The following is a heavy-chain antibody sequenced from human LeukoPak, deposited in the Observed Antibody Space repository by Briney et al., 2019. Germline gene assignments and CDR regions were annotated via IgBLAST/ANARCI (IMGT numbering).Heavy chain of an antibody. CDR1: GFSLSTSGVG. Sequence: SGPTLVKPTQTLTLTCFFSGFSLSTSGVGVGWIRQPPGKALEWLALIYWNDDKDYSPSLKSRLTITKDTSKNQVVLTMTNMDPVDTATYYCAHRRVDCISIGCYKGPLDYWGQGNLVTVSS. CDR2: IYWNDDK. D-gene: IGHD2-2*02. V-gene: IGHV2-5*01. CDR3: AHRRVDCISIGCYKGPLDY. J-gene: IGHJ4*02.